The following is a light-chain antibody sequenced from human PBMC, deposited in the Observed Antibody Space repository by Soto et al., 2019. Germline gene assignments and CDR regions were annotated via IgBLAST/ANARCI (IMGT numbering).Light chain of an antibody. J-gene: IGKJ1*01. CDR1: QSIGIW. V-gene: IGKV1-5*03. Sequence: IQMTQAPSTLSASVGDRVAITCRARQSIGIWLAGYQQKPGKAPRVLVYKASSLESGVPSRFSGSGYGTEFTLTISSLQPDDFATYYCQQYNDYSWTFGQGTKVEIK. CDR2: KAS. CDR3: QQYNDYSWT.